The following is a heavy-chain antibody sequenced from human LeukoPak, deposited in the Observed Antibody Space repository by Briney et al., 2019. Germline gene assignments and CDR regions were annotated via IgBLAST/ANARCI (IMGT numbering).Heavy chain of an antibody. V-gene: IGHV1-2*02. CDR3: ARDWKDIVVVPAAIRGMKGLFDP. CDR1: GYTFTGYY. Sequence: ASVKVSCKASGYTFTGYYMHWVRQAPGQGLEWMGWINPSSGGTNYAQKFQGRVTMTRDTSISTAYMELSRLRSDDTAVYYCARDWKDIVVVPAAIRGMKGLFDPWGQGTLVTVSS. J-gene: IGHJ5*02. D-gene: IGHD2-2*02. CDR2: INPSSGGT.